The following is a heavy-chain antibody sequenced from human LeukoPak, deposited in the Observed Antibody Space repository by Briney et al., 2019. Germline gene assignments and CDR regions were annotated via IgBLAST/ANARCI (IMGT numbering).Heavy chain of an antibody. V-gene: IGHV1-69*06. D-gene: IGHD5-24*01. Sequence: SVKVSCKASGYTFTSYYMHWVRQAPGQGLELMGGIIPIFGTANYAQKFQGRVTITADKSTSTAYMELSSLRSEDTAVYYCAREDGYNSFTRRYWFDPWGQGTLVTVSS. J-gene: IGHJ5*02. CDR3: AREDGYNSFTRRYWFDP. CDR2: IIPIFGTA. CDR1: GYTFTSYY.